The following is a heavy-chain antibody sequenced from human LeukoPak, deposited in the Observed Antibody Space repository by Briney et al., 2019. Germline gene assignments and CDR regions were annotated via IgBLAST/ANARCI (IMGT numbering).Heavy chain of an antibody. D-gene: IGHD2-21*01. CDR3: ARGPTCGGDCYSGVDAFDI. V-gene: IGHV3-53*01. Sequence: GGSLRLSCAASGFTVSSNYMSWVRQAPGKGLEWVSVIYSGGSTYYADSVKGRFTISRDNSKNTLYLQTNSLRAEDTAVYYCARGPTCGGDCYSGVDAFDIWGQGTMVTVSS. CDR2: IYSGGST. CDR1: GFTVSSNY. J-gene: IGHJ3*02.